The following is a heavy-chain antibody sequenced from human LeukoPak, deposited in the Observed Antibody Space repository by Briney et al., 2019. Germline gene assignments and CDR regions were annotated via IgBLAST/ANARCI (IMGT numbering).Heavy chain of an antibody. CDR1: GGSFSGYY. D-gene: IGHD3-22*01. V-gene: IGHV4-34*01. CDR2: INHSGST. Sequence: KPSETLSLTCAVYGGSFSGYYWSWIRQPPGKGLEWIGEINHSGSTNYNPSLKSRVTISVDTSKNQFSLKLSSVTAADTAVYYCARAVEYYYDSSGYSPLLEYWGQGTLVTVSS. J-gene: IGHJ4*02. CDR3: ARAVEYYYDSSGYSPLLEY.